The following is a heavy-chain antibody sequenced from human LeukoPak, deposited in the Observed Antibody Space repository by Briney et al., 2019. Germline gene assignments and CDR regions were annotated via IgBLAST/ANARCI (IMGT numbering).Heavy chain of an antibody. J-gene: IGHJ6*03. CDR3: ASLVYCSSTSCYNYYYYYMDV. CDR2: IYYSGST. Sequence: SETLSLTCTVSGGPISRPNHFWGWVRQPPGKGLEWIGSIYYSGSTYYNPSLKSRVTISVDTSKNQFSLKLSSVTAADTAVYYCASLVYCSSTSCYNYYYYYMDVWGKGTTVTVSS. D-gene: IGHD2-2*02. CDR1: GGPISRPNHF. V-gene: IGHV4-39*01.